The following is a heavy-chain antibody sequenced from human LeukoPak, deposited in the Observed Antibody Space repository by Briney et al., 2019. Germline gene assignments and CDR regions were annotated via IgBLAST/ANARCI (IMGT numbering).Heavy chain of an antibody. J-gene: IGHJ4*02. CDR3: ARPERGYSSSWYDY. CDR2: IIPILGIA. Sequence: ASVKVSCKASGGTFSSYAISWVRQAPGQGLEWMGRIIPILGIANYAQKFQGRVTITADKSTSTAYMELSSLRSEDTAVYYCARPERGYSSSWYDYWGQGTLVTVSS. D-gene: IGHD6-13*01. V-gene: IGHV1-69*04. CDR1: GGTFSSYA.